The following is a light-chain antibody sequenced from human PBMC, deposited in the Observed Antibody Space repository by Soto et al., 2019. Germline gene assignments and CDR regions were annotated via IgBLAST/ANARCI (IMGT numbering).Light chain of an antibody. V-gene: IGLV2-14*01. CDR3: SSYTSSSTFV. Sequence: QSALTQPASVSGSPGPSITISCTGTSSDVGGYNYVSWYQQHPGKAPKLMIYDVSNRPSGVSNRFSGSNSGNTASLTISGLQAEDEADYYCSSYTSSSTFVFGTGTKLTVL. CDR2: DVS. CDR1: SSDVGGYNY. J-gene: IGLJ1*01.